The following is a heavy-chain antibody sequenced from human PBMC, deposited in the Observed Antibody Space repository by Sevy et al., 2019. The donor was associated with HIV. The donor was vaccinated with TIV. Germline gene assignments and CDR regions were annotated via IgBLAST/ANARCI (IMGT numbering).Heavy chain of an antibody. Sequence: GGSLRLSCAASGFTFSTYWMHWVRQAPGKGLVWVSRINSDGSSTSYADSVKGRFTISRDNAKNTLYLQMNSLRAEDTAVYYSARLRYCSSTSCYTYYGADAFDIWGQGTMVTVSS. D-gene: IGHD2-2*02. V-gene: IGHV3-74*01. J-gene: IGHJ3*02. CDR1: GFTFSTYW. CDR3: ARLRYCSSTSCYTYYGADAFDI. CDR2: INSDGSST.